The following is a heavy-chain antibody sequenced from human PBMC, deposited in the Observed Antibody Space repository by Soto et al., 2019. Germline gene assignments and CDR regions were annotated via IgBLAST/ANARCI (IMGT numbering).Heavy chain of an antibody. Sequence: GGSLRLSCAASGFTFSSYGMHWVRQAPGKGLEWVAVISYDGSNKYYADSVKGRFTISRDNSKNTLYLQMNSLRAEDTAVYYCAKDLTTIVVVIPPHGMDVWGQGTTVTVSS. V-gene: IGHV3-30*18. CDR2: ISYDGSNK. J-gene: IGHJ6*02. CDR1: GFTFSSYG. CDR3: AKDLTTIVVVIPPHGMDV. D-gene: IGHD3-22*01.